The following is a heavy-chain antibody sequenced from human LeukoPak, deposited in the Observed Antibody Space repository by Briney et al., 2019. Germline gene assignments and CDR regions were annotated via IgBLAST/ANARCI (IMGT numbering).Heavy chain of an antibody. J-gene: IGHJ3*02. CDR3: ARRYCSGGSCYSPHKVDAFDI. Sequence: PGESLKISCKGSGYSFTSYWIGWVRQMPGKGLEWMGIIYPGDSDTRYSPSFQGQVTISADKSISTAYLQWSSLKASDTAMYYCARRYCSGGSCYSPHKVDAFDIWGQGTMVTVSS. D-gene: IGHD2-15*01. CDR2: IYPGDSDT. CDR1: GYSFTSYW. V-gene: IGHV5-51*01.